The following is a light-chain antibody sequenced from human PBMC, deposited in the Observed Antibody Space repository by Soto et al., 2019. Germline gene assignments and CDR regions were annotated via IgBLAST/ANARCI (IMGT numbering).Light chain of an antibody. V-gene: IGKV3-15*01. CDR1: QSVSSN. Sequence: EIVMTQSPDTLSVSPGERATLSCRASQSVSSNLAWYQQKPGQAPRLLIHGASTRATCIPARFSGSGSGTEFTLTISSLQSEDFAVYYCQQYNKWPSLTFGGGTKVEIK. J-gene: IGKJ4*01. CDR2: GAS. CDR3: QQYNKWPSLT.